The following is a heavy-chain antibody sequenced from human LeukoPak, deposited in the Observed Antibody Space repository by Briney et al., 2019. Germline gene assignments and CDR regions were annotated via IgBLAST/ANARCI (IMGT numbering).Heavy chain of an antibody. CDR2: IYYSGST. CDR3: ARQKRDYDILTGYRPGSIDY. D-gene: IGHD3-9*01. J-gene: IGHJ4*02. CDR1: GGSISDYY. Sequence: SETLSLTCTVSGGSISDYYWSWFRQPPGKGLQWIGYIYYSGSTNYNPSLKSRVTISVDTSKNQFSLKLSSVTAADTAVYYCARQKRDYDILTGYRPGSIDYWGQGTLVTVSS. V-gene: IGHV4-59*08.